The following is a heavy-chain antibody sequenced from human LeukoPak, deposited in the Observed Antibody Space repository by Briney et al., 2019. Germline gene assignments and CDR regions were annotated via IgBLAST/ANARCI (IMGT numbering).Heavy chain of an antibody. Sequence: SETLSLTCTVSGGSISSYYWSWIRQPAGKGLEWIGRIYTSGSTNYNPSLKSRVTMSVDTSKNQFSLKLSSVTAADTAVYYCARDVLTTVTSNWFDPWGQGTLVTVSS. CDR2: IYTSGST. CDR3: ARDVLTTVTSNWFDP. V-gene: IGHV4-4*07. CDR1: GGSISSYY. D-gene: IGHD4-17*01. J-gene: IGHJ5*02.